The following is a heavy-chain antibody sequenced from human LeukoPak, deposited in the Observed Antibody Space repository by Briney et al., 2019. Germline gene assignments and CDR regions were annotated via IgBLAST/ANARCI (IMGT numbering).Heavy chain of an antibody. CDR2: INHSGST. J-gene: IGHJ5*02. V-gene: IGHV4-34*01. Sequence: SETLSLTCTVAGGSISSQYWNWIRQPPGKGLEWIGEINHSGSTNYNPSLKSRVTISVDTSKNQFSLKLSSVTAADTAVYYCARGMTTVTTGWFDPWGQGTLVTVSS. CDR3: ARGMTTVTTGWFDP. CDR1: GGSISSQY. D-gene: IGHD4-17*01.